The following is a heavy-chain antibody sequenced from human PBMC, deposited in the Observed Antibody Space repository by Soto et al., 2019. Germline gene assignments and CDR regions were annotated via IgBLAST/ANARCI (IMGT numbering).Heavy chain of an antibody. D-gene: IGHD1-26*01. CDR2: INQDGSQK. CDR1: GFPLSSYW. CDR3: ARAVAADGSY. V-gene: IGHV3-7*01. Sequence: PGGSLRLSCGGSGFPLSSYWISWVRQAPGKGLEWVANINQDGSQKYFVDSVKGRFTISRDNAKNSVFLQMNSLRAEDTAVYYCARAVAADGSYWGQGTLVTVSS. J-gene: IGHJ4*02.